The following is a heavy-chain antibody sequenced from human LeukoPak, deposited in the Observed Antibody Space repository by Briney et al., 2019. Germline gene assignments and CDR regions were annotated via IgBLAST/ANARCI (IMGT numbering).Heavy chain of an antibody. J-gene: IGHJ6*03. CDR3: ARESVVVVPAALSYYYYYMDV. CDR1: GGSFSSGDYY. Sequence: SETLSLTCTVSGGSFSSGDYYWIWIGPPPGQGLVSIGYIYYSGSTYYNPALKRRGIISVDATNNRFALKLSSVTAADTAVYYCARESVVVVPAALSYYYYYMDVWGKGTTLTVSS. V-gene: IGHV4-30-4*08. CDR2: IYYSGST. D-gene: IGHD2-2*01.